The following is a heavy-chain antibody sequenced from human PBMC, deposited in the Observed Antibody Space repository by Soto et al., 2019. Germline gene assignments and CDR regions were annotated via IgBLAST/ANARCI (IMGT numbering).Heavy chain of an antibody. J-gene: IGHJ4*02. CDR1: GFSFSSYG. CDR3: AKDINTGIWHWGADS. Sequence: QVQLVESGGGVVQPGRSLRLSCAASGFSFSSYGMHWVRQAPGKGLEWVACVSDDDSKRYHIDSVKGRFTIYRDNSKNTLYLEMNGLRAEDTAVYYCAKDINTGIWHWGADSWGQGTMVTVSS. CDR2: VSDDDSKR. V-gene: IGHV3-30*18. D-gene: IGHD3-16*01.